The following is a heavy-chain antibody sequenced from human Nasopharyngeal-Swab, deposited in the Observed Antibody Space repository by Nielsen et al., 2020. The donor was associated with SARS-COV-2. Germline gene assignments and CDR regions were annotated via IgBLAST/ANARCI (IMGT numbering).Heavy chain of an antibody. CDR1: GFTFSSYA. D-gene: IGHD6-6*01. Sequence: GESLKISCAASGFTFSSYAMSWVRQAPGKGLEWVSAISGSGGSTYYADSVKGRFTISRDNSKNTLYLQMNSLRAEDTAVYYCAKDTSLKIRYSSSSHLDYWGQGTLVTVSS. V-gene: IGHV3-23*01. CDR3: AKDTSLKIRYSSSSHLDY. J-gene: IGHJ4*02. CDR2: ISGSGGST.